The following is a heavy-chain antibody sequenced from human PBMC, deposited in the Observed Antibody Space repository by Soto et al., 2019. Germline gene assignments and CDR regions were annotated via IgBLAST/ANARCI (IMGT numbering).Heavy chain of an antibody. D-gene: IGHD2-15*01. CDR3: ASRYGGSLDY. J-gene: IGHJ4*02. CDR1: GGPISSYY. V-gene: IGHV4-59*08. CDR2: IYYSGST. Sequence: SETLSLTCTVSGGPISSYYWSWIRQSPGKGLEWIGYIYYSGSTNYNPSLKSRVTISVDTSKNQFSLKLSSVTAADTAVYYCASRYGGSLDYWGQGTPVTVSS.